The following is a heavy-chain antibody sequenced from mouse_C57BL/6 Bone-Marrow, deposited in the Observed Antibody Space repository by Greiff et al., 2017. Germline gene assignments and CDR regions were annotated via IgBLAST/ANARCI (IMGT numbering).Heavy chain of an antibody. Sequence: VQLQQPGAELVKPGASVKMSCKASGYTFTSYWITWVKQRPGQGLEWIGDIYPGSGSTNYNEKLKSKATLTVDTSSSTAYMQLRSLTSEDSAVYYCARGGIDSNYWYFDVWGTGTTVTVSS. CDR1: GYTFTSYW. CDR3: ARGGIDSNYWYFDV. CDR2: IYPGSGST. J-gene: IGHJ1*03. V-gene: IGHV1-55*01. D-gene: IGHD2-5*01.